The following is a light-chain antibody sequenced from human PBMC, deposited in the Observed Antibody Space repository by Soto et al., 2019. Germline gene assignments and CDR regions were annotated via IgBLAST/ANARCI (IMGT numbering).Light chain of an antibody. V-gene: IGKV1-39*01. CDR3: QQSHTTPWT. J-gene: IGKJ1*01. CDR1: HSIRIY. CDR2: AAS. Sequence: DIQMTQSPSSLSASVGDRITITCRASHSIRIYLNWYQQKPGKAPKVLIYAASSLQSGVPSRFSGSGSGTDFTLSISSLQPEDFATYYCQQSHTTPWTFGQGTKADI.